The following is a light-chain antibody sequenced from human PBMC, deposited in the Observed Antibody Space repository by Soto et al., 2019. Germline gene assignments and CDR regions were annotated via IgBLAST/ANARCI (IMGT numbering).Light chain of an antibody. V-gene: IGKV4-1*01. Sequence: DVVMTQSPETLAVSLGERAAINCKSSQNLLFSSNNKNSLAWYQQRPGQPPKLLIYWASTRESGAPDRFSGSGSGKDFTLTISSLQAEDVAVYYCQQYHTTTNTFGQGTKLEIK. CDR1: QNLLFSSNNKNS. CDR2: WAS. CDR3: QQYHTTTNT. J-gene: IGKJ2*01.